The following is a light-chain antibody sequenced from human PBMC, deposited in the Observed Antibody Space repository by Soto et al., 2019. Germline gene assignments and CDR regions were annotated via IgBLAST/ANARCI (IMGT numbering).Light chain of an antibody. CDR1: SSDVGGYKY. CDR3: CSYARGRIWV. V-gene: IGLV2-8*01. J-gene: IGLJ3*02. CDR2: EAN. Sequence: QSVLTQPPSASGSPGQSVTISCTGTSSDVGGYKYVSWYQQHPGKAPKLVIYEANKRPSGISGRFSVSKSGNTASLTISGLQAEDEAHYYCCSYARGRIWVFGGGTKLTVL.